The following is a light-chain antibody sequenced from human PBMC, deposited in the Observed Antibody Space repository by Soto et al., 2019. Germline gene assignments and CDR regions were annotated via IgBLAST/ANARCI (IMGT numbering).Light chain of an antibody. J-gene: IGKJ5*01. CDR3: QQYGSSPIT. V-gene: IGKV3-20*01. CDR1: QSVTSY. Sequence: EIVLTQSPGTLSLSPGERATLSCRASQSVTSYLAWYQQKPDQAPRLLIYGASSRATGIPDRFSGSGSGTDFTLTISRLEPEDFAVYYCQQYGSSPITFGQGTRLEI. CDR2: GAS.